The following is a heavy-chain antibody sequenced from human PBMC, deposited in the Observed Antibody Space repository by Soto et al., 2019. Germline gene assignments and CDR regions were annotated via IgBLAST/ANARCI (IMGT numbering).Heavy chain of an antibody. CDR2: ITPLIGTS. CDR1: GGTFNSFA. CDR3: AGGISARPYGLDV. V-gene: IGHV1-69*06. J-gene: IGHJ6*02. Sequence: QVRLVQSGSEVKKPGSSVKVSCKASGGTFNSFAISWVRQAPGQGLEWMGGITPLIGTSNYAREFQGRVTIIADKSTQAVYMELSSLRSDDTAVYYCAGGISARPYGLDVWGQGTAVSVSS. D-gene: IGHD6-6*01.